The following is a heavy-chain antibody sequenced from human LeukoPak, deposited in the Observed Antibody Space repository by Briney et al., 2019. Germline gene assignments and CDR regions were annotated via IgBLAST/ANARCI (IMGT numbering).Heavy chain of an antibody. CDR3: ATWANLNLN. Sequence: PGGSLRLSCAASGFTFSNYWMSWVRQPPGKGLEWIGTFYYSGSTYYNPSLKSRVTVSVDTSRTQFSLRLSSVTAADTALYYCATWANLNLNWGQGTLVTVSS. CDR1: GFTFSNYW. D-gene: IGHD1-14*01. J-gene: IGHJ4*02. CDR2: FYYSGST. V-gene: IGHV4-39*01.